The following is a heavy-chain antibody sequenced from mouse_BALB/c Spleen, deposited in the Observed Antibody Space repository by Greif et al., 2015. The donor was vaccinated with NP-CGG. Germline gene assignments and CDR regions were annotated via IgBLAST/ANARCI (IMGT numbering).Heavy chain of an antibody. V-gene: IGHV1-14*01. CDR2: INPYNDGT. J-gene: IGHJ2*01. CDR1: GYTFTSYV. Sequence: EMKLQESGPELVKPGASVKMSCKASGYTFTSYVMHWVKQKPGQGLEWIGYINPYNDGTKYNEKFKGKATLTSDKSSSTAYMELSSLTSEDSAVYYCARGDYDRVFDYWGQGTTLTVSS. CDR3: ARGDYDRVFDY. D-gene: IGHD2-4*01.